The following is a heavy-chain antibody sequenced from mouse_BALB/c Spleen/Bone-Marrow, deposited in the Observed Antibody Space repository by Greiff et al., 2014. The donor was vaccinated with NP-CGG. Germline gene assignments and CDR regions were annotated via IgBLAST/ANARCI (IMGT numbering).Heavy chain of an antibody. J-gene: IGHJ1*01. CDR3: ARDKNYGSYWYFDV. CDR1: GFTFTDYY. D-gene: IGHD2-1*01. V-gene: IGHV7-3*02. Sequence: DVKLVESGGGLVQPGGSLRLSCATSGFTFTDYYMSWVRQPPGKALEWLGFIRNKANGYTTEYSASVKGRFTISRDNSQSILYLQINTLRAEDSATYYCARDKNYGSYWYFDVWGAGTTVTVSS. CDR2: IRNKANGYTT.